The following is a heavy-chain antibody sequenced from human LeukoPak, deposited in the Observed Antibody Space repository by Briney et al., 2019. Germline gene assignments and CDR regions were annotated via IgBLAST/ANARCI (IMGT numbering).Heavy chain of an antibody. Sequence: PGGSLRLSCAASGFTFSSYAMHWVHQAPGKGLEWVAVISYDGSNKYYADSVKGRFTISRDNSKNTLYLQMNSLRAEDTAVYYCARDWEYSSSWYPPLFSYYYGMDVWGQGTTVTVSS. CDR2: ISYDGSNK. CDR3: ARDWEYSSSWYPPLFSYYYGMDV. CDR1: GFTFSSYA. J-gene: IGHJ6*02. D-gene: IGHD6-13*01. V-gene: IGHV3-30-3*01.